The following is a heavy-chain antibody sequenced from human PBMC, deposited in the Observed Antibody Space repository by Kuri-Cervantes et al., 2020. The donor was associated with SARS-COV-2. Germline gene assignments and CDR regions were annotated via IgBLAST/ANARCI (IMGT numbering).Heavy chain of an antibody. V-gene: IGHV3-30-3*01. Sequence: GESLKISCAATEFTFSASWMHWVRQAPGKGLEWVAVISYDGSNKYYADSVKGRFTISRDNSKNTLYLQMNSLRAEDTAVYYCASELDWYFDLWGRGTLVTVSS. CDR2: ISYDGSNK. CDR3: ASELDWYFDL. J-gene: IGHJ2*01. CDR1: EFTFSASW.